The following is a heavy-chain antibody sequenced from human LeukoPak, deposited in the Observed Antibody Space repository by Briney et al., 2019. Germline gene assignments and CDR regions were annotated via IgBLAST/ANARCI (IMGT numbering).Heavy chain of an antibody. J-gene: IGHJ4*02. V-gene: IGHV3-48*04. D-gene: IGHD2-2*02. Sequence: GGSLRLSCAASGFTFTEYSMNWVRQAPGKGLEWISYISSSSSTMYYADSVKGRFTISRDNAKNSLYLRMDSLRAEDTAVYYCAKDLPGYCSSTSCYTGTLDWGQGTLVTVSS. CDR1: GFTFTEYS. CDR2: ISSSSSTM. CDR3: AKDLPGYCSSTSCYTGTLD.